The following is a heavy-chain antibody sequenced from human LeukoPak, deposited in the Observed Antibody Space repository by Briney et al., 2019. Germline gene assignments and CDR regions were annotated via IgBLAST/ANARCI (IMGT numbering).Heavy chain of an antibody. D-gene: IGHD6-19*01. Sequence: PSETLSLTCTVSGGSISSYYWSWIQQPPGKGLEWIGYIYYSGSTNYNPSLKSRVTISVDTSKNQFSLKLSSVTAADTAVYYCARSRTWYSSGRGPFDYWGRGTLVTVSS. CDR3: ARSRTWYSSGRGPFDY. CDR1: GGSISSYY. J-gene: IGHJ4*02. V-gene: IGHV4-59*12. CDR2: IYYSGST.